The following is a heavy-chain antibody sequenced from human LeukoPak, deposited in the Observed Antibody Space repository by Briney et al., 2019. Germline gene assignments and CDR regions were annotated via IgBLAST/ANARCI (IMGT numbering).Heavy chain of an antibody. D-gene: IGHD6-19*01. CDR1: GGSISNYF. Sequence: SETLSLTCTVSGGSISNYFWSWIRQPPGKGLEWIGSVQSTSNNYNPAFKSRVAISVDTAKNQFFLRLNSVTSADTAVYYCARDTTVASGMQFWGHGSLVTVSS. J-gene: IGHJ4*01. CDR2: VQSTSN. V-gene: IGHV4-59*01. CDR3: ARDTTVASGMQF.